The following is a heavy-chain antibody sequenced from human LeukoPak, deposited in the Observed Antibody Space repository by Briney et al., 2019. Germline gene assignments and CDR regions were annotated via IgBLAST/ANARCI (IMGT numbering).Heavy chain of an antibody. CDR2: INEDGSQK. V-gene: IGHV3-7*03. CDR3: ARDGGWHRFDY. Sequence: GSLRLSCVESGFTFRSPWMAWLRQAPEKGLEWVANINEDGSQKYYLGSVTGRFTISRDNAKNSLYLQMNSLSAEGTAMYYCARDGGWHRFDYWGQGTLVIVSS. CDR1: GFTFRSPW. J-gene: IGHJ4*02. D-gene: IGHD6-19*01.